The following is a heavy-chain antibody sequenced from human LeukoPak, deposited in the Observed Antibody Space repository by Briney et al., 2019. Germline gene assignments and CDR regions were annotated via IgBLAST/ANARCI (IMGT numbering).Heavy chain of an antibody. CDR3: ARDGTLKDYGGNPGVLFYFDY. V-gene: IGHV3-33*01. J-gene: IGHJ4*02. CDR1: GFTFSSYG. CDR2: IWYEGSNK. Sequence: LTGGSLRLSWAASGFTFSSYGMHWVRQAPGKGLEWVAVIWYEGSNKYYADSVKGRFTISRDNSKTTLYLQMNSLRAEDTAVYYCARDGTLKDYGGNPGVLFYFDYWGQGTLVTVSS. D-gene: IGHD4-23*01.